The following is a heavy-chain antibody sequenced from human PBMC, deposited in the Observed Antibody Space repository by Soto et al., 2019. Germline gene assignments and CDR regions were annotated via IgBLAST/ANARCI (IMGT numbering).Heavy chain of an antibody. CDR2: TYYRSKWFL. V-gene: IGHV6-1*01. D-gene: IGHD2-15*01. Sequence: SQTLSLTFFISWDIVSITGACWDWIRQSPARGLEWLGRTYYRSKWFLDYAASVQSRMTINPDTSRNQFSLQLNSVTPEDTAVYYCARVHCSGGTCLDGLDVWGQGTTVTVSS. CDR3: ARVHCSGGTCLDGLDV. J-gene: IGHJ6*02. CDR1: WDIVSITGAC.